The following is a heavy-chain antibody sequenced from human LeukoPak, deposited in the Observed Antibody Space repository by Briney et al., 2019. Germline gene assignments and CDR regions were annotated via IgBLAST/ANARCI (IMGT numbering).Heavy chain of an antibody. CDR3: AREGYSETFFNWFDP. Sequence: PSETLSLTCTVSGGSIRSSYRSWIRQPPGKGLEWIGSIYNSGSTNYNPSLKSRVTISVDTSKNQFSLKLSSVTAADTAVYYCAREGYSETFFNWFDPWGQGTLVTVSS. CDR2: IYNSGST. J-gene: IGHJ5*02. V-gene: IGHV4-59*01. CDR1: GGSIRSSY. D-gene: IGHD1-26*01.